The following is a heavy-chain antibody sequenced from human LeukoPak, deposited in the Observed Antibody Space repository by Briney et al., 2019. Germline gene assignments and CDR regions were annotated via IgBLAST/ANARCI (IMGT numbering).Heavy chain of an antibody. J-gene: IGHJ4*02. CDR2: IRYDGNNE. V-gene: IGHV3-30*02. D-gene: IGHD6-6*01. CDR1: GFTFSNNG. Sequence: GGSLRLSCAASGFTFSNNGMHSVRQAPGKGLEWVAFIRYDGNNEKYADSVKGRFTISRDNSKNTLSLQMNSLRAEDTAVYFCAKDWGSSSLYLVNWGQGTLVTVSS. CDR3: AKDWGSSSLYLVN.